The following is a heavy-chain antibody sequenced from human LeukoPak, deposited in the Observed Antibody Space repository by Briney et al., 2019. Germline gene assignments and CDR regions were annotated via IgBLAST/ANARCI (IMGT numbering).Heavy chain of an antibody. Sequence: GGSLRLSCAASGFTFSSYWMSWVRQAPGNGLEWVSAISGSGGSTYYADSVKGRFTISRDNSKNTLYLQMNSLRAEDTAVYYCAKLRRHSSGRYYGMDLWGQGSTVTVSS. CDR2: ISGSGGST. CDR1: GFTFSSYW. CDR3: AKLRRHSSGRYYGMDL. D-gene: IGHD6-19*01. V-gene: IGHV3-23*01. J-gene: IGHJ6*02.